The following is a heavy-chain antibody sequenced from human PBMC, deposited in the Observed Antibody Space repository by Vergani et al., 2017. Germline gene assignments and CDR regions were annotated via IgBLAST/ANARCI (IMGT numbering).Heavy chain of an antibody. Sequence: QVQLVESGGGLVKPGGSLRLSCAASGFTFSDYYMSWIRQAPGKGLEWVSYISSSSSYTNYADSVKGRFTISGDNAKNSLYLQMNSLRAEDTAVYYCARDDSSSPGNYYYGMDVWGQGTTVTVSS. D-gene: IGHD6-13*01. J-gene: IGHJ6*02. V-gene: IGHV3-11*06. CDR2: ISSSSSYT. CDR1: GFTFSDYY. CDR3: ARDDSSSPGNYYYGMDV.